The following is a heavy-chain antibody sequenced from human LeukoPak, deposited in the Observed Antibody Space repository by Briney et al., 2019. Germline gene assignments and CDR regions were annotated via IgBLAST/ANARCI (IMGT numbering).Heavy chain of an antibody. CDR2: IWYDGSSK. V-gene: IGHV3-33*01. J-gene: IGHJ4*02. CDR1: GFTFSTYG. D-gene: IGHD3-16*01. CDR3: ARAVGPFDY. Sequence: PGGSLRLSCGASGFTFSTYGMHWVRQAPGEGLEWVAVIWYDGSSKYYTDSVKGRFTISRDNSKDTLYLQMNSLTVDDTAVYYCARAVGPFDYWGQGTLVTVSS.